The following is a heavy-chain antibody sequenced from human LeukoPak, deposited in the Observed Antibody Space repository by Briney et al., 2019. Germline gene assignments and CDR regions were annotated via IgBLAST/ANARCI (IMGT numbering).Heavy chain of an antibody. CDR1: GGSISSYY. D-gene: IGHD5-24*01. J-gene: IGHJ4*02. V-gene: IGHV4-59*01. CDR3: ARDGVGDGYTD. CDR2: IYYSGST. Sequence: SETPSLTCTVSGGSISSYYWSWIRQPPGKGLEWIGYIYYSGSTNYNPSLKSRVTISVDTSKNQFSLKLSSVTAADTAVYYCARDGVGDGYTDWGQGTLVTVSS.